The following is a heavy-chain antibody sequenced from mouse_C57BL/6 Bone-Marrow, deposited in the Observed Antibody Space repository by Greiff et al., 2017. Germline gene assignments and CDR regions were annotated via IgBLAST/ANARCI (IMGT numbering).Heavy chain of an antibody. CDR3: ARNYGSSLYYAMDY. CDR2: ISSGSSTI. CDR1: GFTFSDYG. D-gene: IGHD1-1*01. V-gene: IGHV5-17*01. J-gene: IGHJ4*01. Sequence: EVHLVESGGGLVKPGGSLKLSCAASGFTFSDYGMHWVRQAPEKGLEWVAYISSGSSTIYYADTVQGRFTISSDNAKNTLFLQMTSLRTEDTAMYYWARNYGSSLYYAMDYWGQGTSVTVSS.